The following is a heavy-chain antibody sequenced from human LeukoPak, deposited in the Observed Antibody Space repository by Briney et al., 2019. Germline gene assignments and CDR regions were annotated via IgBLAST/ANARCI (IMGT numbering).Heavy chain of an antibody. CDR1: GFTFSSYE. CDR3: ARDRYYNDSSGYYFYDY. Sequence: PGGSLRLSCAASGFTFSSYEMNWVRLAPGKGLEWVSYISSSGSTIYYADSVKGRFTISRDNAKNSLYLRMNSLRAEDTAVYYCARDRYYNDSSGYYFYDYWGQGTLVTVSS. J-gene: IGHJ4*02. D-gene: IGHD3-22*01. CDR2: ISSSGSTI. V-gene: IGHV3-48*03.